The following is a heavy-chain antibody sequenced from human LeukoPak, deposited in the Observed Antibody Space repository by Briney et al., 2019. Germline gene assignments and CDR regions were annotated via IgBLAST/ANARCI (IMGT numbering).Heavy chain of an antibody. V-gene: IGHV4-31*03. CDR2: IYYSGST. Sequence: KPSETLSLTCTVSGGSISSGGYYWSWIRQHPGKGLEWIGYIYYSGSTYYNPSLKSRVTISVDTSKNQFSLKLSSVTAADTAVYYCARERVGATYYGMDVWGQGTTVTVSS. D-gene: IGHD1-26*01. CDR1: GGSISSGGYY. CDR3: ARERVGATYYGMDV. J-gene: IGHJ6*02.